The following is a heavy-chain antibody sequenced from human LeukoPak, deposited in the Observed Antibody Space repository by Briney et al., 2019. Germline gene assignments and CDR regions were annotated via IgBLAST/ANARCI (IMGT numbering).Heavy chain of an antibody. CDR2: IYTSGST. V-gene: IGHV4-61*02. J-gene: IGHJ3*02. CDR3: AREVVRDAFDI. D-gene: IGHD2-15*01. CDR1: GGSISSGSHY. Sequence: SETLSLTCTVSGGSISSGSHYWSWIRQPAGKGLEWIGRIYTSGSTNYNPSLKSRVTISVDTSKNQFSLKLSSVTAADTAVYYCAREVVRDAFDIWGQRTMVTVSS.